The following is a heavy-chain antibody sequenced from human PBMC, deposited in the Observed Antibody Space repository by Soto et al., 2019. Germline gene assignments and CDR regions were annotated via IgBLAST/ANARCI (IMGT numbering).Heavy chain of an antibody. CDR3: ARGTSSDFWSGYFSPPFDY. CDR1: GFTFSSYW. J-gene: IGHJ4*02. Sequence: EVQLVESGGGLVQPGGSLRLSCAASGFTFSSYWMHWVRQAPGKGLVWVSRINSDGSSTSYADSVKGRFTISRDNAKNTLYLQMNSLRAEYTAVYYCARGTSSDFWSGYFSPPFDYWGQGTLVTVSS. CDR2: INSDGSST. V-gene: IGHV3-74*01. D-gene: IGHD3-3*01.